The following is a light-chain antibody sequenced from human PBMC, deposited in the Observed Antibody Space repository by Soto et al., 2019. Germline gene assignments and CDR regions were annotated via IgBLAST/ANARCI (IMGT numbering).Light chain of an antibody. Sequence: EIVLTQSPATLSLSPGERATLSCRASQSVSRYLAWYQQKPGQAPRLLIYDASNRATGIPARFSGSGSGTAFTLTIRSVEPEDFAVHYCQQRSNWLFTFGGGTKVEIK. V-gene: IGKV3-11*01. J-gene: IGKJ4*01. CDR1: QSVSRY. CDR3: QQRSNWLFT. CDR2: DAS.